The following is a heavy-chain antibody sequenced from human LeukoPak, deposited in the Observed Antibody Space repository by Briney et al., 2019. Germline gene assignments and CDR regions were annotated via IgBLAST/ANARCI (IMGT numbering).Heavy chain of an antibody. CDR1: GFTVSSNY. J-gene: IGHJ6*02. D-gene: IGHD2-21*02. V-gene: IGHV3-66*01. CDR3: ARAEAYCGGDCYSPPSLYYYYGMDV. CDR2: IYSGGST. Sequence: GGSLRLSCAASGFTVSSNYMSWVHQAPGKGLEWVSVIYSGGSTYYADSVKGRFTISRDNSKNTLYLQMNSLRAEDTAVYYCARAEAYCGGDCYSPPSLYYYYGMDVWGQGTTVTVSS.